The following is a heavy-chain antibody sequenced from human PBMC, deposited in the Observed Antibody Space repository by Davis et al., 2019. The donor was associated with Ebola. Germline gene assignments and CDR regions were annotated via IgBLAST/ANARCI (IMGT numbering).Heavy chain of an antibody. CDR3: TTALCGGDCYANDPFDI. CDR1: GFTLTDAW. CDR2: IKSKRGGGTT. J-gene: IGHJ3*02. D-gene: IGHD2-21*02. Sequence: GGSLRLSCEASGFTLTDAWMNWVRLAPGKGLEWVGRIKSKRGGGTTDYAVPVKGRFTISRDDSKRTLYLQMDSLQIEDTAVYYCTTALCGGDCYANDPFDIWGQGTKVTVSS. V-gene: IGHV3-15*07.